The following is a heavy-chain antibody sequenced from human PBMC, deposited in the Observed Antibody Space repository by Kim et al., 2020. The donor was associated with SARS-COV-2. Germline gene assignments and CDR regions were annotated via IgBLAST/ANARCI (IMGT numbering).Heavy chain of an antibody. CDR1: GGSFNPEYY. V-gene: IGHV4-31*03. Sequence: SETLSLTCTVSGGSFNPEYYWCWIRLFPGKGLEWSGYIYYSGNTFYTPSLKSRVAMSVDTSTNHLSLKLTSVTAADTAIYYCARGLNKFDSRCPGTL. CDR2: IYYSGNT. D-gene: IGHD3-16*01. CDR3: ARGLNKFDS. J-gene: IGHJ5*01.